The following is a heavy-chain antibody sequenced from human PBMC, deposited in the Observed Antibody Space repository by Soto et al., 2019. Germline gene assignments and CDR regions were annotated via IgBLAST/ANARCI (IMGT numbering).Heavy chain of an antibody. CDR3: ARDTGYCTNGVCSTYWYFDL. J-gene: IGHJ2*01. D-gene: IGHD2-8*01. Sequence: QVQLVESGGGVVQPGRSLRLSCAASGFTFSSYAMHWVRQAPGKGLEWVAVISYDGSNKYYADSVKGRFTISRDNSKNTLYLQMNSLRAEDTAVYYCARDTGYCTNGVCSTYWYFDLWGRGTLVTVSS. CDR1: GFTFSSYA. CDR2: ISYDGSNK. V-gene: IGHV3-30-3*01.